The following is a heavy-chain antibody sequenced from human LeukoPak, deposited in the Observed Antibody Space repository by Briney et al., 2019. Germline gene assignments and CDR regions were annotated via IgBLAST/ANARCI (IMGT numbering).Heavy chain of an antibody. J-gene: IGHJ4*02. D-gene: IGHD3-10*01. Sequence: GASVTVSCKASGYTFTVYYMHWVRQAPGQGHEWMGWINPNSGGTNYAQKFQGRVTMTRDTSISTAYMELSRLRSDDTAVYYCARDPALGAGEFGDYWGQGTLVTVSS. CDR2: INPNSGGT. CDR3: ARDPALGAGEFGDY. V-gene: IGHV1-2*02. CDR1: GYTFTVYY.